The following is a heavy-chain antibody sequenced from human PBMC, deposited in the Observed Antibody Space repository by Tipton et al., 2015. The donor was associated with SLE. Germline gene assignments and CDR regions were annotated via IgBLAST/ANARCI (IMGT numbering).Heavy chain of an antibody. Sequence: QLVQSGAEVKKPGASVKVSCKASGYTFTSYYMHWVRQAPGQGLEWMGIINPSGGSTSYAQKFQGRVTMTRDTSTSTVYMELSSLRSEDTSVYYCARVRQQLAPFDYWGQGTLVTVSS. J-gene: IGHJ4*02. CDR3: ARVRQQLAPFDY. CDR2: INPSGGST. V-gene: IGHV1-46*01. D-gene: IGHD6-13*01. CDR1: GYTFTSYY.